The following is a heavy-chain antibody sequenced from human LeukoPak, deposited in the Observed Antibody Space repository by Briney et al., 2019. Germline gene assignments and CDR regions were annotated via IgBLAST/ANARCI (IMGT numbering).Heavy chain of an antibody. J-gene: IGHJ4*02. CDR1: GHTYNRYA. CDR2: IIAIFATT. V-gene: IGHV1-69*05. CDR3: ASPFYYGAGSYDY. D-gene: IGHD3-10*01. Sequence: TVNLSRKASGHTYNRYAYSWVPHAPGQGLEWMGKIIAIFATTNYAQKFQGRVTITTNESTSTAYMELSSLRSEDTAVYYCASPFYYGAGSYDYWGQGTLVTVSS.